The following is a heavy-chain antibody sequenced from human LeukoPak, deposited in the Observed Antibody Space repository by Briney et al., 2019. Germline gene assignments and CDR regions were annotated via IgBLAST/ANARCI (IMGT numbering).Heavy chain of an antibody. D-gene: IGHD3-3*01. CDR1: GGSISSGSYY. CDR3: ATIFGVANPIDY. Sequence: PSQTLSLTCTVSGGSISSGSYYWSWLRQPAGKGLEWIGRIYTSGSTNYNPSLKSRVTISVDTSKNQFSLKLSSVTAADTAVYYCATIFGVANPIDYWGQGTLVTVSS. J-gene: IGHJ4*02. V-gene: IGHV4-61*02. CDR2: IYTSGST.